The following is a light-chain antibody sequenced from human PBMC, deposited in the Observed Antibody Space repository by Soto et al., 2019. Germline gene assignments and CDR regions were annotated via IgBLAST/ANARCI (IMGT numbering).Light chain of an antibody. CDR3: QQYDIFSLT. CDR2: KAS. CDR1: QSIRSW. V-gene: IGKV1-5*03. Sequence: DIQMTQSPSTLSASVGDRVTITCRASQSIRSWLAWYQQKPGKAPKRLIYKASTLESGIPSRFSGGGSGTEFTLTISSLQPDDFATYSCQQYDIFSLTFGGGTKVEVK. J-gene: IGKJ4*01.